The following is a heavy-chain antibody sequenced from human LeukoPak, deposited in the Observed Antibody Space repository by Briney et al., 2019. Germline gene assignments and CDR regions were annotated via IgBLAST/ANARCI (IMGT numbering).Heavy chain of an antibody. CDR1: GGSFSGYY. D-gene: IGHD3-22*01. Sequence: PSETLSLTCAVYGGSFSGYYWSWIRQPPGKGLEWIGEINHSGSTNYNPSLKSRVTISVDTSKNQFSLKLSSLTAAATAVDYCGRLPSLYYYDSSGHGGRYFDYWGQGTLVTVSS. V-gene: IGHV4-34*01. CDR3: GRLPSLYYYDSSGHGGRYFDY. CDR2: INHSGST. J-gene: IGHJ4*02.